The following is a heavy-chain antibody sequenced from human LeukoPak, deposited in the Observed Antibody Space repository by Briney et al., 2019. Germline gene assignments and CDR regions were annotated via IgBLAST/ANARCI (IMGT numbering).Heavy chain of an antibody. CDR3: ARESSSCWVFDY. Sequence: WGSLKLSCAASGLTVSSNYMSWVRQAPGQGLEWVSVIYSGGSTYYAESVTGRFTISRDNSKNTLYLRMNSLRAEDTPVYYCARESSSCWVFDYWGQGTMVTVSS. CDR2: IYSGGST. D-gene: IGHD6-19*01. V-gene: IGHV3-66*01. J-gene: IGHJ4*01. CDR1: GLTVSSNY.